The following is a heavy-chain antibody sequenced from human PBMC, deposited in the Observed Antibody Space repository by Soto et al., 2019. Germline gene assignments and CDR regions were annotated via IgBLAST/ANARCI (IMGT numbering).Heavy chain of an antibody. J-gene: IGHJ5*02. CDR2: XXXXXKXXX. CDR3: ARGPSPLDP. Sequence: SQTLSLICTISGDSVSSNCAAWDWIRPSPARGXXWXXRXXXXXKXXXYYGPSVKSRITIKPDTSKNQFSLQLKSVTPEDTAVYYCARGPSPLDPWGQGILATVSS. CDR1: GDSVSSNCAA. V-gene: IGHV6-1*01.